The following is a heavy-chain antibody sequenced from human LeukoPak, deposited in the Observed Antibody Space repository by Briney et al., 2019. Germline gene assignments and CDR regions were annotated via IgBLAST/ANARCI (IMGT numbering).Heavy chain of an antibody. CDR2: ISAYNGNT. J-gene: IGHJ6*02. Sequence: GASVKVSCKASGYTFTSYGISWVRQAPGQGLEWMGWISAYNGNTNYAQKLQGRVTMTRDTSTSTVYMELSSLRSEDTAVYYCAREDCSGGSCSTYYYYYYGMDVWGQGTTVTVSS. CDR1: GYTFTSYG. V-gene: IGHV1-18*01. D-gene: IGHD2-15*01. CDR3: AREDCSGGSCSTYYYYYYGMDV.